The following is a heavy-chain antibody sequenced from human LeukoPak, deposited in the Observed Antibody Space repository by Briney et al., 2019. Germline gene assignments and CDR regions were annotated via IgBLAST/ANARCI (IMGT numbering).Heavy chain of an antibody. J-gene: IGHJ4*02. CDR3: AKDHMGYSSSWYPIFDY. CDR1: GFTFSSYG. D-gene: IGHD6-13*01. V-gene: IGHV3-30*02. Sequence: GGSLRLSCAASGFTFSSYGMHWVRQAPGKGLEWVAFIRYDGSNKYYADSVKGRFTISRDNSKNTLYLQMNSLRAEDTAVYYCAKDHMGYSSSWYPIFDYRGQGTLVTVSS. CDR2: IRYDGSNK.